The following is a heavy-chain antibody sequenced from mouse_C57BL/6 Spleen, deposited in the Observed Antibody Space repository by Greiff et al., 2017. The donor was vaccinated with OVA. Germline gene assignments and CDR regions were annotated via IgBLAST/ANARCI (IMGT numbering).Heavy chain of an antibody. CDR3: ARIYVGYEGY. V-gene: IGHV1-64*01. CDR2: IHPYSGST. J-gene: IGHJ2*01. Sequence: QVQLQQPGAELVKPGASVKLSCKASGYTFTSYWMHWVKQRPGQGLEWIGMIHPYSGSTNYNEKFKSKATLTVDKSSSTAYMQLSSLTSEDSAGYYWARIYVGYEGYWGQGTTLTVSA. D-gene: IGHD2-3*01. CDR1: GYTFTSYW.